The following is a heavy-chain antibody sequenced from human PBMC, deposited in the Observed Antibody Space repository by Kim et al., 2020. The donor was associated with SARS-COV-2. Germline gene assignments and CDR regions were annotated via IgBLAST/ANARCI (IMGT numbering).Heavy chain of an antibody. CDR3: AKDQRLLWFGELPPDYYYGMDV. Sequence: GGSLRLSCAASGFTFSSYAMSWVRQAPGKGLEWVSAISGSGGSTYYADSVKGRFTISRDNSKNTLYLQMNSLRAEDTAVYYCAKDQRLLWFGELPPDYYYGMDVWGQGTTVTVSS. J-gene: IGHJ6*02. V-gene: IGHV3-23*01. CDR1: GFTFSSYA. CDR2: ISGSGGST. D-gene: IGHD3-10*01.